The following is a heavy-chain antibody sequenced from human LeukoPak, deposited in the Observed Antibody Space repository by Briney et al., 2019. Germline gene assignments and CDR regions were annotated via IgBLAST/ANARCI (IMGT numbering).Heavy chain of an antibody. J-gene: IGHJ4*02. V-gene: IGHV4-39*07. D-gene: IGHD3-22*01. CDR3: ARDQEDYDSSGYYGY. Sequence: PSETLSLTCTVSGGSISSSSYYWGWIRQPPGKGLEWIGSIYYSGSTYYNPSLKSRVTISVDTSKNQFSLKLSSVTAADTAVYYCARDQEDYDSSGYYGYWGQGTLVTVSS. CDR1: GGSISSSSYY. CDR2: IYYSGST.